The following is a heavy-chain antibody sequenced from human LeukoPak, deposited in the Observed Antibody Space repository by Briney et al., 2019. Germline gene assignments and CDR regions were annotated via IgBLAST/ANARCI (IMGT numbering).Heavy chain of an antibody. Sequence: GASVKVSCRTSGYTFSNYYMHWVRQAPGQGPEWMGWINPKSGGTDYAQKFQGRVTMTRDTSISTAYMELSRLKSDDTAVYYCARGSFSADAPLVLDYFHHWGQGTLVTVSS. CDR3: ARGSFSADAPLVLDYFHH. D-gene: IGHD5-18*01. CDR1: GYTFSNYY. J-gene: IGHJ1*01. V-gene: IGHV1-2*02. CDR2: INPKSGGT.